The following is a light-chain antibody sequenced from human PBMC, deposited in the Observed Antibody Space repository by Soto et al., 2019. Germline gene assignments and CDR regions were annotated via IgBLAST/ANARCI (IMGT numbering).Light chain of an antibody. CDR1: RSDVGGYEY. Sequence: QSALTQPASVSGSPGQSITISCTGTRSDVGGYEYVSWYQQHPGKAPKLMIYEVSRRPSGVSNRFSGSKSGSTASMTISGLQAGDEADYYCTSYTTSYFYFFGSGTKVTVL. V-gene: IGLV2-14*01. J-gene: IGLJ1*01. CDR2: EVS. CDR3: TSYTTSYFYF.